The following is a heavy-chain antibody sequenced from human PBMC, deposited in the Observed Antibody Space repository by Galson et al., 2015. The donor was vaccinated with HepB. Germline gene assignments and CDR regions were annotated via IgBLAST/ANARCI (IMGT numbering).Heavy chain of an antibody. CDR3: AKIPGSGSVSDAFDI. Sequence: SLRLSCAASGLTFSSYGMHWVRQAPGKGLEWVAFIRYDGSNKYYADSVKGRFTISRDDSKNTLYLQMNSLRAEDTAVYYCAKIPGSGSVSDAFDIWGQGTMVTVSS. J-gene: IGHJ3*02. CDR2: IRYDGSNK. CDR1: GLTFSSYG. V-gene: IGHV3-30*02. D-gene: IGHD3-10*01.